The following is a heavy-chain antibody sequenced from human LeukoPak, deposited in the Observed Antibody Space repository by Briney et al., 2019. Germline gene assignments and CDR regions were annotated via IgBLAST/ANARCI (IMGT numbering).Heavy chain of an antibody. J-gene: IGHJ4*02. Sequence: GASVKVSCKASGYTFTRYYMHWVRQAPGQGLEWMGIINPSVGSASYSQKFQGRVTMTRDTSTSTVYMELSSLGSEDTAVYYCARGWEMASKAPFDYWGQGTLVTVSS. D-gene: IGHD5-24*01. V-gene: IGHV1-46*01. CDR3: ARGWEMASKAPFDY. CDR2: INPSVGSA. CDR1: GYTFTRYY.